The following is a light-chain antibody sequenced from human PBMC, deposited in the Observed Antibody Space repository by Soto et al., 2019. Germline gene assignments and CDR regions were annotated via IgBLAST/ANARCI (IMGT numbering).Light chain of an antibody. CDR3: QQRSKWPRT. J-gene: IGKJ2*01. V-gene: IGKV3-11*01. CDR1: QSLSTF. CDR2: DAS. Sequence: EIGVRHAPDILSPSPDDRATVSCGASQSLSTFLAWYQQKPGQAPRLLIYDASNRATGIPARFSGSGSGTDFTLTISSLEPEDFAVYYCQQRSKWPRTLGQGTMVDIK.